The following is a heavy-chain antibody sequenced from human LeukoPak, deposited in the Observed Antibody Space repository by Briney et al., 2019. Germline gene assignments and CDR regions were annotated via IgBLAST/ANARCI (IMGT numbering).Heavy chain of an antibody. CDR1: GGSISSYY. CDR3: ARDLSDDSGNPNWFDP. Sequence: SETLSLTCTVSGGSISSYYWSWIRQPPGKGLEWIGYISYSGSTNYNPSLKSRVTISVDTSKNQFSLKLSSVTAADTAVYYCARDLSDDSGNPNWFDPWGQGTLVTVSS. D-gene: IGHD1-26*01. J-gene: IGHJ5*02. V-gene: IGHV4-59*12. CDR2: ISYSGST.